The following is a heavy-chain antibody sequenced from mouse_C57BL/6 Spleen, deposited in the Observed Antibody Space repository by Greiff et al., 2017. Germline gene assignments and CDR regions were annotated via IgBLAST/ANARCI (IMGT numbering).Heavy chain of an antibody. CDR3: GRDNDYDRYYAMGD. V-gene: IGHV5-4*01. Sequence: DVHLVESGGGLVKPGGSLKLSCAASGFTFSSYAMSWVRQTPEQRLEWVATISDGGSYTYYPDNVKGRFTISRDNAKNNLYLQMSHLKSEDTAMYYCGRDNDYDRYYAMGDWGKGTSVTVDS. J-gene: IGHJ4*01. CDR1: GFTFSSYA. CDR2: ISDGGSYT. D-gene: IGHD2-4*01.